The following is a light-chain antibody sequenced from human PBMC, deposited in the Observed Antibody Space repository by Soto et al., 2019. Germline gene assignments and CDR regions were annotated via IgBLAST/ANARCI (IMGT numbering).Light chain of an antibody. J-gene: IGKJ5*01. Sequence: DIKMTQSLSSLSASVGDRVTITCQASQDINKNLIWYQQKPGKAPNLLIYDASDLETGVPSRFSGSGSGTDFTFTISSLQPEDFATYYCQQYESLPLTFGQGTLLEIK. V-gene: IGKV1-33*01. CDR3: QQYESLPLT. CDR2: DAS. CDR1: QDINKN.